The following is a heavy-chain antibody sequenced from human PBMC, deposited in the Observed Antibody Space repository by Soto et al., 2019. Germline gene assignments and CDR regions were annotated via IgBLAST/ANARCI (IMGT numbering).Heavy chain of an antibody. D-gene: IGHD4-4*01. J-gene: IGHJ6*02. V-gene: IGHV4-39*01. Sequence: ASETLSLTCTVSGGSISSSSYYWGWIRQPPGKGLEWIGSIYYSGSTYYNPSLKSRVTISVDTSKNQFSLKLSSVTAADTAVYYCARRNFYSTLYYYGMDVWGQGTTVTVSS. CDR2: IYYSGST. CDR1: GGSISSSSYY. CDR3: ARRNFYSTLYYYGMDV.